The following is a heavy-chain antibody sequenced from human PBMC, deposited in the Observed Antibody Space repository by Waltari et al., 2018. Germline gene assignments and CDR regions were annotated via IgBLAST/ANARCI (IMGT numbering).Heavy chain of an antibody. Sequence: QVQLVQSGAEVKKPGSSVKVSCKASGGTFRRSAHSWVRQAPGQGLEWMGRIIPILGIANYAQKFQGRVTITADKSTSTAYMELSSLRSEDTAVYYCARDHSSGIDAFDIWGQGTMVTVSS. CDR1: GGTFRRSA. V-gene: IGHV1-69*04. J-gene: IGHJ3*02. CDR2: IIPILGIA. D-gene: IGHD6-6*01. CDR3: ARDHSSGIDAFDI.